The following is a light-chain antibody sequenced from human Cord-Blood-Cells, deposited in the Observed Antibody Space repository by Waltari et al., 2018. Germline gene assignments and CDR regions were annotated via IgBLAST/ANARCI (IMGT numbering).Light chain of an antibody. Sequence: DLQKTQSPSSLPASVGERATITCRASQSISSYLNWYQQKPGKAPKLLIYAASSLQSGVPSRFSGSGSGTDFTLTISSLQPEDFATYYCQQSYSTPPLTFGGGTKVEIK. V-gene: IGKV1-39*01. CDR2: AAS. J-gene: IGKJ4*01. CDR3: QQSYSTPPLT. CDR1: QSISSY.